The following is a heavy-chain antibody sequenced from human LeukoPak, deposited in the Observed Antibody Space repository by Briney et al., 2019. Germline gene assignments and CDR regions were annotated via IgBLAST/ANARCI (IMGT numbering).Heavy chain of an antibody. Sequence: SETLSLTCSVSGGSLTNYYWGWIRQPPGKGLEFIGYIHSDGTTNYDSSLQSRVAISLDTSKIQFSLRLYSVTAADTALYFCARLNFRGGEALHFDSWGRGTLVTVSS. CDR1: GGSLTNYY. D-gene: IGHD3-16*01. CDR3: ARLNFRGGEALHFDS. V-gene: IGHV4-4*09. J-gene: IGHJ4*02. CDR2: IHSDGTT.